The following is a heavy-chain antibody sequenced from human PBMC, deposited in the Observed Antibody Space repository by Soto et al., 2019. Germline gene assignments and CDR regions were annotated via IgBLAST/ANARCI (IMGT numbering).Heavy chain of an antibody. V-gene: IGHV4-59*01. CDR1: GGSISSYY. J-gene: IGHJ5*02. CDR3: ARAATRYNWNDA. D-gene: IGHD1-20*01. Sequence: LSLTCTVSGGSISSYYWSWIRQPPGKGLEWIGYIYYSGSTNYNPSLKSRVTISVDTSKNQFSLKLSSVTAADTAVYYCARAATRYNWNDAWGQGTLVTVSS. CDR2: IYYSGST.